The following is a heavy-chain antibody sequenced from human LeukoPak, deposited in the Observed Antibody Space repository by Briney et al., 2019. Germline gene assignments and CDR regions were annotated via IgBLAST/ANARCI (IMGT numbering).Heavy chain of an antibody. CDR3: ARDGRRYSSSWPWYFDL. Sequence: ASVKVSCKVSGYTLTELSIHWVRQAPGKGLEWMGGFDPEDGETIYAQKFQGRVTMTEDTSTDTAYMELSSLRSEDTAVYYCARDGRRYSSSWPWYFDLWGRGTLVTVSS. CDR1: GYTLTELS. V-gene: IGHV1-24*01. CDR2: FDPEDGET. J-gene: IGHJ2*01. D-gene: IGHD6-13*01.